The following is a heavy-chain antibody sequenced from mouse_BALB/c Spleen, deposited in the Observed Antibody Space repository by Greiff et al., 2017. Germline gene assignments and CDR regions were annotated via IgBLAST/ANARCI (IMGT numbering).Heavy chain of an antibody. D-gene: IGHD2-1*01. CDR1: GYNFTSYW. Sequence: QVQLQQSGAELVKPGTSVKLSCKASGYNFTSYWINWVKLRPGQGLEWIGDIYPGSGSTNYNEKFKSKATLTVDTSSSTAYMQLSSLASEDSALYYGARHGNYYAMDYWGQGTSVTVSS. CDR3: ARHGNYYAMDY. V-gene: IGHV1-55*01. CDR2: IYPGSGST. J-gene: IGHJ4*01.